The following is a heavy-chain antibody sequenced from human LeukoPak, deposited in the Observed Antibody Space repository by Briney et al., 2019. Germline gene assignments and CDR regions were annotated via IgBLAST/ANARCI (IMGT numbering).Heavy chain of an antibody. CDR2: INQDGHEN. CDR3: ARGGRYYLGY. J-gene: IGHJ4*02. V-gene: IGHV3-7*01. CDR1: GFTFSSYW. Sequence: PGGSLRLSCAASGFTFSSYWMSWVCQVPGKGLECVANINQDGHENHYVDSVKGRFTISRDDVQNSLYLQMNSLRADDTAVYYCARGGRYYLGYWGQGTLVTVSS.